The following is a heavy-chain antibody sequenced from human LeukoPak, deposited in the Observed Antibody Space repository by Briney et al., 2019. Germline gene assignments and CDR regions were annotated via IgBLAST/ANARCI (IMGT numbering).Heavy chain of an antibody. J-gene: IGHJ4*02. Sequence: GASVKVSCKASGGTFSSYAISWVRQAPGQGLEWMGGIIPIFGTANYAQKFQGRVTATADESTSTAYMELSSLRSEDTAVYYCARAPYYYDSSGYYCEGYFDYWGQGTLVTVSS. CDR3: ARAPYYYDSSGYYCEGYFDY. D-gene: IGHD3-22*01. CDR2: IIPIFGTA. CDR1: GGTFSSYA. V-gene: IGHV1-69*01.